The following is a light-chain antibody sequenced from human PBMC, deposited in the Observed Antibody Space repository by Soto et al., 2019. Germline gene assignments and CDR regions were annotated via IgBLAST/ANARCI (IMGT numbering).Light chain of an antibody. CDR3: QQYNSYPRT. Sequence: DIQMTQSPSSLSASVGDRVTITCRASQGINSYLAWYQQKPGRVPKLLIYAASTLQPGVPSRFSGSGSGTDFTLTISSLQPEDVATYYCQQYNSYPRTFGQGTKVEIK. V-gene: IGKV1-27*01. J-gene: IGKJ1*01. CDR2: AAS. CDR1: QGINSY.